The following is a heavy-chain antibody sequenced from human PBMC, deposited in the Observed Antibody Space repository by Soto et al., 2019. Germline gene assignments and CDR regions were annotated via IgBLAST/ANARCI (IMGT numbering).Heavy chain of an antibody. Sequence: QVQLVQSGAEVQTPGASVRVSCKASGYTFTSHVISWVRQAPGQGLEWMGWISADNGDTNFAQKFQGRVTLTTDSSSSTASMTLMSLTPDDAALYFCARVSPGCNKTSCPPRARADYNYYLAAWGRGTAVSVSS. J-gene: IGHJ6*03. CDR2: ISADNGDT. CDR1: GYTFTSHV. CDR3: ARVSPGCNKTSCPPRARADYNYYLAA. D-gene: IGHD2-2*01. V-gene: IGHV1-18*01.